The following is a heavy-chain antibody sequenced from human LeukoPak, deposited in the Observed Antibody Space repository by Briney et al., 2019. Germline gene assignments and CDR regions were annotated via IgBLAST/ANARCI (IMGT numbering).Heavy chain of an antibody. CDR2: INTDGRIT. D-gene: IGHD3-9*01. CDR3: TRTYYDILTGYYYFDY. J-gene: IGHJ4*02. Sequence: GGSLRLSCVASGFSFRNYAIHWVRQAPGKGLEYVSVINTDGRITYYADSVKGRFTISRDNSKNTLYLQMNSLRAEDTAVYYCTRTYYDILTGYYYFDYWGQGTLVTVSS. V-gene: IGHV3-64*02. CDR1: GFSFRNYA.